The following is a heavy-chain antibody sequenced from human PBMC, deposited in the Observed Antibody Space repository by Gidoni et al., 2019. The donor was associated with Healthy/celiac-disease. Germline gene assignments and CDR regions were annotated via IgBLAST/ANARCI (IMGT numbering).Heavy chain of an antibody. CDR1: GFTFSSYA. J-gene: IGHJ5*02. Sequence: EVQLLESGGGLVQPGGSLRLSCAASGFTFSSYAMGWVRQAPWKGRGWVSCFRGMGGRNILAGSVEGRFPISRDHSKNTLFLQSNSLGAEDTAVYYCSKDLGYTIFGVVTGWFDPWGQGTLVTVSA. V-gene: IGHV3-23*01. CDR2: FRGMGGRN. D-gene: IGHD3-3*01. CDR3: SKDLGYTIFGVVTGWFDP.